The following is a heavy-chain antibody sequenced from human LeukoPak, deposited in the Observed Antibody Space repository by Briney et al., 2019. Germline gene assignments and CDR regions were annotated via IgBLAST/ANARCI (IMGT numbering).Heavy chain of an antibody. CDR1: GFTFDDYD. CDR2: ISGSGGRT. V-gene: IGHV3-23*01. D-gene: IGHD4-17*01. CDR3: AKDRPMTTPYYFDY. J-gene: IGHJ4*02. Sequence: PGGSLRLSCAASGFTFDDYDISWVRQAPGKGLEWVSAISGSGGRTYYADSVKGRFTISRDNSKNTLYLQMNSLRAEDTAVYFCAKDRPMTTPYYFDYWGQGTLVTVSS.